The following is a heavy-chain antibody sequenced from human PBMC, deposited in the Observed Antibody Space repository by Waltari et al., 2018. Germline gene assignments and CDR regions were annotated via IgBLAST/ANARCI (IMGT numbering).Heavy chain of an antibody. CDR3: VGSRNHDWFDP. D-gene: IGHD3-10*01. J-gene: IGHJ5*02. V-gene: IGHV3-15*01. CDR1: GFIFDDAW. CDR2: IKSKTNGGTA. Sequence: EVQLVESGGGLVKPGGSLRLSCAASGFIFDDAWMTWLRQAPGKGLGLVGRIKSKTNGGTADYAAPVKGRFTISRDDSKNMVYLQMNSLKTEDTAVYYCVGSRNHDWFDPCGQGTLVTVSS.